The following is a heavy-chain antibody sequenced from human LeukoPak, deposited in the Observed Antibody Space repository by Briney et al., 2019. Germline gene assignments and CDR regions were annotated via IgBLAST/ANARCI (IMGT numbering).Heavy chain of an antibody. CDR1: GGTFSSYA. J-gene: IGHJ4*02. D-gene: IGHD6-13*01. CDR3: ASITGIAAADIYFDY. CDR2: IIPILGIA. V-gene: IGHV1-69*04. Sequence: GASVKVSCKASGGTFSSYAISWVRQAPGQGLEWMGRIIPILGIANYAQKFQGRVTITADKSTSTAYMELSSLRSEDTAVYYCASITGIAAADIYFDYWGQGTLVTVSS.